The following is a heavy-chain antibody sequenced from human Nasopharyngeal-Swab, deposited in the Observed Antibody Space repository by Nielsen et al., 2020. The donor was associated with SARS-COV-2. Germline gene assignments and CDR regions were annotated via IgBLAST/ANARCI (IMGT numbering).Heavy chain of an antibody. D-gene: IGHD1-14*01. CDR3: AKENQLTRFDY. V-gene: IGHV3-23*01. J-gene: IGHJ4*02. CDR2: ITASGGTT. CDR1: GFTFSRSA. Sequence: GESLKISCVASGFTFSRSAMSWVRQAPGKGLHWVSGITASGGTTYYADSVKGRFTISRDNSKNTLYLQMNSLSVEDTAVYYCAKENQLTRFDYWGQGTLVTVSS.